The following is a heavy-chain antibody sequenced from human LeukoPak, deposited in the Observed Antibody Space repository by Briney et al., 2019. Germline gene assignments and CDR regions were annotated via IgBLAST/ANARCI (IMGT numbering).Heavy chain of an antibody. D-gene: IGHD6-6*01. J-gene: IGHJ4*02. CDR2: IYYSGST. V-gene: IGHV4-39*07. CDR1: GGSISSSSYY. CDR3: ARTTARGDVLFDY. Sequence: PETLSLTCTVSGGSISSSSYYWGWIRQPPGKGLEWIGSIYYSGSTYYNPSLKSRVTISVDTSKNQFSLKLSSVTAADTAVYYCARTTARGDVLFDYWGQGTLVTVSS.